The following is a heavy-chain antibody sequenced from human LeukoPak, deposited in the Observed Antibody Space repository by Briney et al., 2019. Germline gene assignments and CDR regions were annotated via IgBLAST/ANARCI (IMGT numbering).Heavy chain of an antibody. CDR3: ARAGVGSYGGNYFDY. V-gene: IGHV1-69*01. D-gene: IGHD4-23*01. CDR2: IIPIFGTA. CDR1: GGTFSSYA. J-gene: IGHJ4*02. Sequence: SVKVSCKASGGTFSSYAISWVRQAPGQGLEWMGGIIPIFGTANYAQKFQGRVTITADESTSTAYMELSSLRSEDTAVYYCARAGVGSYGGNYFDYWGQGTLATVSS.